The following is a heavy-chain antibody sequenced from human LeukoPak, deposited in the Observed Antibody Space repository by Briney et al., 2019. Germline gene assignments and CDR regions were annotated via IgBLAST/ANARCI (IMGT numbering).Heavy chain of an antibody. Sequence: GGSLSLSCAASGFTFSSYAMHWVRQAPGKGLEWVAVISYDGSNKYYADSVKGRFTISRDNSKNTLYLQMNSLRAEDTAVYYCARDKAAAGNWFDPWGQGTLVTVSS. V-gene: IGHV3-30*04. D-gene: IGHD6-13*01. CDR1: GFTFSSYA. J-gene: IGHJ5*02. CDR2: ISYDGSNK. CDR3: ARDKAAAGNWFDP.